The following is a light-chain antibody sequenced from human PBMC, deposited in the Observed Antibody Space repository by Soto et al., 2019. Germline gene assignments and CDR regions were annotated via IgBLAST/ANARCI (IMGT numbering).Light chain of an antibody. CDR3: QQYVSSPAT. J-gene: IGKJ1*01. Sequence: EIVLTQSPGTLSLSPGERATLSCRASQGLSSTYLAWYHQKPGQAPRLLIYGTSTRATGIPERFSGSGYGTDFTLTISRLEPEDFAVYYCQQYVSSPATFGQGTKVEIK. CDR1: QGLSSTY. V-gene: IGKV3-20*01. CDR2: GTS.